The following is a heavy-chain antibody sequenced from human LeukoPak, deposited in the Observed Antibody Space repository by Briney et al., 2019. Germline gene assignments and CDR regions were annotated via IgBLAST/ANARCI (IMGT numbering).Heavy chain of an antibody. J-gene: IGHJ4*02. CDR1: GYTFTGYY. Sequence: ASVKVSCKASGYTFTGYYMHWVRQAPGQGLEWMGWINPNSGGTNYAQKFQGRVTMTRDTSTSTAYMELSRLRSDDTAVYYCARGAASSGWLLFDYWGQGTLVTVSS. CDR2: INPNSGGT. D-gene: IGHD6-19*01. V-gene: IGHV1-2*02. CDR3: ARGAASSGWLLFDY.